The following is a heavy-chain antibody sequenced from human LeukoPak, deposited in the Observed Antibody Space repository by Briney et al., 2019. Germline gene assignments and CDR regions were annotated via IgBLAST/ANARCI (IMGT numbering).Heavy chain of an antibody. CDR3: ARDVNDYGDYELDY. Sequence: PGRSLRLSCAASGFTFNSYGMHWVRQAPGKGLEWVANIKQDGSEKYYVDSVKGRFTISRDNAKNSLYLQMNSLRAEDTAVYYCARDVNDYGDYELDYWGQGTLVTVSS. CDR2: IKQDGSEK. D-gene: IGHD4-17*01. J-gene: IGHJ4*02. V-gene: IGHV3-7*01. CDR1: GFTFNSYG.